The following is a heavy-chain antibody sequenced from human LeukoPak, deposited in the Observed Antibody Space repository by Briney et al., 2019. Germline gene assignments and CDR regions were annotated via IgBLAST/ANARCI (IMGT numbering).Heavy chain of an antibody. D-gene: IGHD3-10*01. Sequence: GGSLRLSCAASGFTFSSYSMNWVRQAPGKGLEWVSYISSSSSTIYYADSVKGRFTISRDNAKNSLYLQMNSLRDEDTAVYYCAGLLLWFGELSYYYGMDVWGQGTTVTVSS. J-gene: IGHJ6*02. V-gene: IGHV3-48*02. CDR3: AGLLLWFGELSYYYGMDV. CDR2: ISSSSSTI. CDR1: GFTFSSYS.